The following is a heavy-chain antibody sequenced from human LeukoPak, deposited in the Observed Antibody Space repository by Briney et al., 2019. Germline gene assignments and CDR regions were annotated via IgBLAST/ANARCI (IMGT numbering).Heavy chain of an antibody. CDR3: ARHGAYSSSPNWFDP. Sequence: PSETLSLTCTVSGGSISSSYYYWGWIRQPPGKGLEWIGSIFYTGSTYYNPSLKSRVTISVDTSKNQFSLKLSSVTAADTAVYYCARHGAYSSSPNWFDPWGQGTLVTVSS. J-gene: IGHJ5*02. CDR2: IFYTGST. D-gene: IGHD6-6*01. V-gene: IGHV4-39*07. CDR1: GGSISSSYYY.